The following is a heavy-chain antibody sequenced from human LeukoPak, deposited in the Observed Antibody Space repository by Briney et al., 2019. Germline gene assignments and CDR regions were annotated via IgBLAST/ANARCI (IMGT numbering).Heavy chain of an antibody. CDR2: IKQDGSEK. CDR1: GGSISSGGYY. CDR3: VVAATRGDMDV. V-gene: IGHV3-7*03. Sequence: ETLSLTCTVSGGSISSGGYYWSWIRQHPGKGLEWVANIKQDGSEKYYVDSVKGRFTISRDNTKNSLYLQMNSLRAEDTAVYYCVVAATRGDMDVWGQGTTVTVSS. J-gene: IGHJ6*02. D-gene: IGHD2-15*01.